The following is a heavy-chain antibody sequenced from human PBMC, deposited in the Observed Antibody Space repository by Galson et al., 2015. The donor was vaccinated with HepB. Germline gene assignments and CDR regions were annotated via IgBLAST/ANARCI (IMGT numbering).Heavy chain of an antibody. CDR3: ARSKSPAVTYYYYYGMDV. D-gene: IGHD5-18*01. CDR2: IIPIFGIA. V-gene: IGHV1-69*13. CDR1: EGTFSSYA. Sequence: SVKVSCKASEGTFSSYAISWVRQAPGQGLEWMGGIIPIFGIANYAQKFQGRVTITADESTSTAYMELSSLRSEDTAVYYCARSKSPAVTYYYYYGMDVWGQGTTVTVSS. J-gene: IGHJ6*02.